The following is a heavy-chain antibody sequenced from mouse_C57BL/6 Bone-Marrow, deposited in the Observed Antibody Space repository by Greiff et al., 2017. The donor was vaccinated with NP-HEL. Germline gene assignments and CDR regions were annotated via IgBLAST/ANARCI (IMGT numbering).Heavy chain of an antibody. D-gene: IGHD1-1*01. Sequence: QVQLKQPGAELVRPGSSVKLSCKASGYTFTSYWMDWVKQRPGQGLEWIGNIYPSDSETHYNQKFKDKATLTVDKSSSTAYMQLSSLTSEDSAVYYCARWAYGSSYWYFDVWGTGTTVTVSS. V-gene: IGHV1-61*01. CDR2: IYPSDSET. J-gene: IGHJ1*03. CDR1: GYTFTSYW. CDR3: ARWAYGSSYWYFDV.